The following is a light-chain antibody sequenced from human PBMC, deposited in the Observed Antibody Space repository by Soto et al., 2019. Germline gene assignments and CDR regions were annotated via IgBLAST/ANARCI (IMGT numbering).Light chain of an antibody. CDR1: QSLLHSIGVTF. Sequence: DIVMTQSPLSLPVTPGEPASISCRSSQSLLHSIGVTFLEWYLQKPGQSPQLLIYLRSLRAAGVPDRFSGGGSGTDFTLKIRRVEAEDVGVYYCMQALQTPRTFGQGTKVEIK. CDR3: MQALQTPRT. J-gene: IGKJ1*01. V-gene: IGKV2-28*01. CDR2: LRS.